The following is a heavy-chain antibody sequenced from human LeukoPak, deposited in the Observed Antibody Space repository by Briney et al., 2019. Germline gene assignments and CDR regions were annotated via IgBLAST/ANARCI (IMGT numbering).Heavy chain of an antibody. D-gene: IGHD4-17*01. Sequence: SSGTLSLTCAVSGGSISSRNWWSWVRQPPGKGLEWIGEIYHSGSTNYNPSLKTRVTISVDKSKNQFSLKLSSVTAADTAVYYCARASHDYGDYSHFDYWGQGTLVTVSS. V-gene: IGHV4-4*02. CDR2: IYHSGST. J-gene: IGHJ4*02. CDR3: ARASHDYGDYSHFDY. CDR1: GGSISSRNW.